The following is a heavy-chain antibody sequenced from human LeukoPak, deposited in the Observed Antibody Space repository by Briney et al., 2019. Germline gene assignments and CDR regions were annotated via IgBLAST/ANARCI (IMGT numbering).Heavy chain of an antibody. CDR3: ARPSMEGYYFDY. CDR2: ISSSSSYI. V-gene: IGHV3-21*01. D-gene: IGHD2/OR15-2a*01. Sequence: AGGSLRLSCAASGFTFSSYSMNWVRQAPGKGLEWVSSISSSSSYIYYADSVKGRFIISRDNAKNSLYLQMNSLRAEDTAVYYCARPSMEGYYFDYWGQGTLVTVSS. CDR1: GFTFSSYS. J-gene: IGHJ4*02.